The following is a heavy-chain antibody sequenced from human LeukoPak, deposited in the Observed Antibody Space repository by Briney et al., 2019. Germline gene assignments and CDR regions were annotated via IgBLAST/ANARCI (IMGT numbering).Heavy chain of an antibody. CDR1: GFTISSYW. CDR2: IDYDGDNA. V-gene: IGHV3-74*01. J-gene: IGHJ4*02. CDR3: ARCRHSYDSSGSPHY. D-gene: IGHD3-22*01. Sequence: PGGSLRLSCAASGFTISSYWMHWVRQAPGKGLVWDSRIDYDGDNADYADFVKGRFTISRDNAKNSLYLQMNSLRPEDTALYYCARCRHSYDSSGSPHYWGQGTLVTVSS.